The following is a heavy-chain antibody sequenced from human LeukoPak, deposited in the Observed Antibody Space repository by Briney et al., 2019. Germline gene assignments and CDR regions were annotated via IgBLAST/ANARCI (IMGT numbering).Heavy chain of an antibody. CDR3: ARPFRH. CDR2: IKRDGSEE. Sequence: GGSLRLSCAASGFTFSNDWMTWVRQAPGKGLEWVANIKRDGSEEYYVDSVKGRFTISRDNAKNSVYLQMNNLRAEDTAVYYCARPFRHWGQGTLVTVSS. CDR1: GFTFSNDW. V-gene: IGHV3-7*03. J-gene: IGHJ4*02.